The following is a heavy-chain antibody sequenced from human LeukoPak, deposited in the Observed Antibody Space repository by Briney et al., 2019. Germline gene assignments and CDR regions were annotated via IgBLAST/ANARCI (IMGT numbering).Heavy chain of an antibody. CDR1: GGSISSYY. J-gene: IGHJ4*02. D-gene: IGHD6-6*01. V-gene: IGHV4-4*07. Sequence: SETLSLTCTVSGGSISSYYWSWIRQPAGKGLEWIGRIYTSGSTDYNPSLKSRITMSIDTSKNHSSLKLSSVTAADTGVYFCAREDSSSWGPFDYWGQGTLVTVSS. CDR2: IYTSGST. CDR3: AREDSSSWGPFDY.